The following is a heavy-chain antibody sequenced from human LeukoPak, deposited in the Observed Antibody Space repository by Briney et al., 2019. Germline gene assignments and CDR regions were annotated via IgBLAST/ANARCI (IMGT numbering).Heavy chain of an antibody. CDR1: GGSISSYY. V-gene: IGHV4-59*08. CDR2: IYYSGST. D-gene: IGHD5-18*01. Sequence: PSETLSLTCTVSGGSISSYYWSWIRQPPGKGLEWIGYIYYSGSTNYNPSLKSRVTISVDTSKKQFSLKLSSVTAADTAVYYCARHMGLGYSYGYPYFDYWGQGTLVTVSS. J-gene: IGHJ4*02. CDR3: ARHMGLGYSYGYPYFDY.